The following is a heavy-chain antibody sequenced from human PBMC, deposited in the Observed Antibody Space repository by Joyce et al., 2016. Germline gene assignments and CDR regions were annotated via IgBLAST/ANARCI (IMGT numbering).Heavy chain of an antibody. CDR1: GFTFSSYS. CDR2: ISSRSSTI. Sequence: EVQLVEYGGGLVQPGGSLRLSCAASGFTFSSYSMNWVRQAPWKGLEWVSYISSRSSTIYYADSVKGRFTISRDNAKNSLYLQMNSLRAEDTAVYYCAKADYGDKIDAFDIWGQGTMVTVSS. V-gene: IGHV3-48*01. J-gene: IGHJ3*02. D-gene: IGHD4-17*01. CDR3: AKADYGDKIDAFDI.